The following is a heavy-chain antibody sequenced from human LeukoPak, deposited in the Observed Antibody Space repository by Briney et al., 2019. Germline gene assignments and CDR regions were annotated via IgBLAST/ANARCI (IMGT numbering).Heavy chain of an antibody. CDR1: GFTFSTEA. CDR2: ISDSSRTT. D-gene: IGHD4-17*01. Sequence: GGSLRLSCEVSGFTFSTEAMTWVRQAPGKGLEWVSSISDSSRTTYCADSVQGRFTISRDNSKNTLYLQMNSLRAEDTAVYYCAKDSESHGDYGDASGAFDIWGQGTMVTVSS. V-gene: IGHV3-23*01. CDR3: AKDSESHGDYGDASGAFDI. J-gene: IGHJ3*02.